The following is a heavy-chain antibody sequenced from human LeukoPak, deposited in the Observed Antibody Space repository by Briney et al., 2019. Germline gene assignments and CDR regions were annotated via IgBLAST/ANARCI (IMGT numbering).Heavy chain of an antibody. Sequence: PSETLSLTCAVYGGSFSGYYWSWIRQPPGKGLEWIGEINHSGSTNYNPSLKSRVTISVDTSKNQFSLKLSSVTAADTAVYYCARVLYSSSWYGGVGLYGMDVWGQGTTVTVSS. V-gene: IGHV4-34*01. D-gene: IGHD6-13*01. CDR2: INHSGST. J-gene: IGHJ6*02. CDR3: ARVLYSSSWYGGVGLYGMDV. CDR1: GGSFSGYY.